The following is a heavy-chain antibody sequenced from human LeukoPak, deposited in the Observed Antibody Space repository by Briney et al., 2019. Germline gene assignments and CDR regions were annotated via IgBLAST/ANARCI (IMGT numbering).Heavy chain of an antibody. CDR3: AKAEDSGYSYGTLDY. V-gene: IGHV3-23*01. Sequence: GGSLRLSCAASGFTFSSYAMSWVRQAPGKGLEWVSAISGSGGSTYYADSVKGRFTISRDNSKNTLYLQMNSLRAEDTAVYYWAKAEDSGYSYGTLDYWGQGTLVTVSS. J-gene: IGHJ4*02. CDR1: GFTFSSYA. CDR2: ISGSGGST. D-gene: IGHD5-18*01.